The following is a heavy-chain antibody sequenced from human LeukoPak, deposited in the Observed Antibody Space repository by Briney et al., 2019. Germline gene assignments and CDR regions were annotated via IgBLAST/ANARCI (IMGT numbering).Heavy chain of an antibody. CDR2: INHSGST. D-gene: IGHD3-3*01. Sequence: PSETLSLTCAVYGGSFSGYCWSWIRQPPGKGLEWIGEINHSGSTNYNPSLKSRVTISVDTSKNQFSLKLSSVTAADTAVYYCARGPYDFWSGHPTRGFDYWGQGTLVTVSS. V-gene: IGHV4-34*01. CDR1: GGSFSGYC. CDR3: ARGPYDFWSGHPTRGFDY. J-gene: IGHJ4*02.